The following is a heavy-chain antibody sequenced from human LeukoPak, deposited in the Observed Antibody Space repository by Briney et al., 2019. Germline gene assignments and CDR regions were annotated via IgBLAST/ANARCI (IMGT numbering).Heavy chain of an antibody. Sequence: ASVKVSCKAPGYTFTSYGISWVRQAPGQGLEWMGWISAYNGNTNYAQKLQGRVTMTTETSTSTAYMELRSLRSDDTAVYYCARDALPISSSWWEASDYWGQGTLVTVSS. D-gene: IGHD6-13*01. J-gene: IGHJ4*02. CDR3: ARDALPISSSWWEASDY. V-gene: IGHV1-18*01. CDR1: GYTFTSYG. CDR2: ISAYNGNT.